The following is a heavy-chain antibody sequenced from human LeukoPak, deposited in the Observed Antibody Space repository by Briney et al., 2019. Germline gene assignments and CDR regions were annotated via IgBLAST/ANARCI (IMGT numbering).Heavy chain of an antibody. V-gene: IGHV4-59*12. D-gene: IGHD6-19*01. J-gene: IGHJ5*02. CDR3: VRGRYSSGWFKDKNWFDP. Sequence: SETLSLTCTVSGGSISNYYWSWIRQPAGKGLEWIGYIYYSGNTNYNPSLKSRVTISVDTSKNQFSLKLSSVTAADTAVYYCVRGRYSSGWFKDKNWFDPWGQGIPVTVSS. CDR2: IYYSGNT. CDR1: GGSISNYY.